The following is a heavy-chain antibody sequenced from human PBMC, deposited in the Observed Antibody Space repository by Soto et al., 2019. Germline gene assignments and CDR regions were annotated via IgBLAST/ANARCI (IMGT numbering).Heavy chain of an antibody. CDR1: GYTFSDYV. D-gene: IGHD1-26*01. Sequence: APVKVSCKASGYTFSDYVIHWLRQAPGQRLEWMGWINAGNGNTKSSQKFQGRVTITRDTSASTAYMELSSLRSEDTAVYYCARGSPPTFDYWGQGTLVTVSS. CDR2: INAGNGNT. J-gene: IGHJ4*02. CDR3: ARGSPPTFDY. V-gene: IGHV1-3*01.